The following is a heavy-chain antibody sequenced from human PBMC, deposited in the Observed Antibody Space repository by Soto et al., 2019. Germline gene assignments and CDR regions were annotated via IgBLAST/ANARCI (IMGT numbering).Heavy chain of an antibody. CDR1: GLIFSDYH. CDR2: IRRKANSYTT. CDR3: AMLGGWSGGSSGMDV. Sequence: EVQLVESGGGLVQPGGSLRLSCAASGLIFSDYHMDWVRQAPGKGLEWVGRIRRKANSYTTEYAVSVKGRFTISRDDSKNSLYLQMNSLKSEDTAVYYCAMLGGWSGGSSGMDVWGQRTTVNVSS. J-gene: IGHJ6*02. D-gene: IGHD6-19*01. V-gene: IGHV3-72*01.